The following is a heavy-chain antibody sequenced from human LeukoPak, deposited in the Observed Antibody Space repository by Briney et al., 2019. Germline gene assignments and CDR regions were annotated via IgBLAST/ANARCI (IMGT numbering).Heavy chain of an antibody. D-gene: IGHD6-19*01. V-gene: IGHV5-51*01. CDR1: GYSFTSYW. CDR2: IYPGDSDT. Sequence: GESLKISCKGSGYSFTSYWIGWVRQMPGKGLEWMGIIYPGDSDTRYSPSFQGQVTISADKSISTAYLQWSSLKASDTAMYYCARRGSIAVAGENAFDIWGQGTMVTVSS. J-gene: IGHJ3*02. CDR3: ARRGSIAVAGENAFDI.